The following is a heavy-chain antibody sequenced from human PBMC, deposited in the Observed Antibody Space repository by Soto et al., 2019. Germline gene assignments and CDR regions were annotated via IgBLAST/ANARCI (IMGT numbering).Heavy chain of an antibody. Sequence: EVQLVESGGGLVQPGGSLRLSCAGSGFTLSDHYIDWVRQAPGKGLEWVGRSRDKPQGYSTAYAASVKGRFTTSRDESTNSAYLQMNSQKTEDTAVYYCVRATYFSDSSGYTRCLDYWGQGTMVTVSS. CDR3: VRATYFSDSSGYTRCLDY. CDR1: GFTLSDHY. CDR2: SRDKPQGYST. J-gene: IGHJ4*02. V-gene: IGHV3-72*01. D-gene: IGHD3-22*01.